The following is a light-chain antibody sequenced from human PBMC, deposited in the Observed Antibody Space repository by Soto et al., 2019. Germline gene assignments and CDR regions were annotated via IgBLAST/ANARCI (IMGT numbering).Light chain of an antibody. CDR1: QSVSSSY. CDR2: GTS. Sequence: EIVLTQSPGTLSLSPGERATLSCRASQSVSSSYLAWFQQKPGQAPGLLIYGTSSRATGIPDRFSGSGSGTDFTLTISRLEPEDFAVYYCQQYDSSLLTFGPGTKVDIK. J-gene: IGKJ3*01. CDR3: QQYDSSLLT. V-gene: IGKV3-20*01.